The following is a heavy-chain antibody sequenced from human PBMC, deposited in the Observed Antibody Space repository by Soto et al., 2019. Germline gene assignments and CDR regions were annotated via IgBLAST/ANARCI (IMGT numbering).Heavy chain of an antibody. D-gene: IGHD1-26*01. CDR2: IYPGDSDT. J-gene: IGHJ5*02. V-gene: IGHV5-51*01. CDR1: GYTFTNFW. CDR3: ARHGTLGDTNWFDP. Sequence: GESLKISCKGFGYTFTNFWIGWVRQMPGKGLEWMGLIYPGDSDTRYNPSFQGQVTISADTSINTAYLQWSSLKASDTAIYYCARHGTLGDTNWFDPWGQGTLVTVSS.